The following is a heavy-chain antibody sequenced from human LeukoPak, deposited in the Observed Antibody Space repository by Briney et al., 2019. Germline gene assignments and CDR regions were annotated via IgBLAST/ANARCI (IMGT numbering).Heavy chain of an antibody. V-gene: IGHV4-34*01. D-gene: IGHD4/OR15-4a*01. Sequence: SETLSLTCAVYGGSFSGYYWSWIRQPPGKGLEWIGEINHSGSTNYNPSLKSRVTISVDTSKNQFSLKLSSVTAADTAAYYCARGLGADPPFDYWGQGTLVTVSS. J-gene: IGHJ4*02. CDR1: GGSFSGYY. CDR2: INHSGST. CDR3: ARGLGADPPFDY.